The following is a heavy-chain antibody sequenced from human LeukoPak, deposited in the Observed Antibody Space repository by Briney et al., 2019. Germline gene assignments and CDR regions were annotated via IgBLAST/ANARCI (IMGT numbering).Heavy chain of an antibody. CDR3: ARGPGGSWYLKGD. CDR1: GGSISSYY. Sequence: SETLSLTCTVSGGSISSYYWSWIRQPPGKGLEWIGYIYYSGSTNYNPSLKSRVTISVDTSKNQCSLKLSSVTAADTAVYYCARGPGGSWYLKGDWGQGTLVTVSS. D-gene: IGHD6-13*01. CDR2: IYYSGST. J-gene: IGHJ4*02. V-gene: IGHV4-59*01.